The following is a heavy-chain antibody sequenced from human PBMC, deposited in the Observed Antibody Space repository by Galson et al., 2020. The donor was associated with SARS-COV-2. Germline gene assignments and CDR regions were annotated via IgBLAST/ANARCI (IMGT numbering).Heavy chain of an antibody. CDR1: GFTFSTSA. CDR2: IWYDGINK. D-gene: IGHD2-2*01. J-gene: IGHJ4*02. CDR3: ARGICSSATCRRGY. Sequence: GGSLRLSCAASGFTFSTSAMHWVRQAPGKGLEWVAVIWYDGINKYCADSVKGRFTISRDNSKNTLYLQMDNLRVEDTAVYYCARGICSSATCRRGYGGQGTLVTVSS. V-gene: IGHV3-33*01.